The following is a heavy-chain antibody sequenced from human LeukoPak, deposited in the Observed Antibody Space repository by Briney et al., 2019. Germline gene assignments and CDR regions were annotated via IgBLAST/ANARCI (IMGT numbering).Heavy chain of an antibody. CDR2: ISGSGGST. J-gene: IGHJ4*02. V-gene: IGHV3-23*01. CDR1: GFTFSSYA. Sequence: GGSLRLSCAASGFTFSSYAMNLVRQAPGKGLEWVSAISGSGGSTYYADSVKGRFTISRDNSKNTLYLQMNSLRAEDTAVYYCAKGLNYYGSGSPRDYWGQGTLVTVSS. D-gene: IGHD3-10*01. CDR3: AKGLNYYGSGSPRDY.